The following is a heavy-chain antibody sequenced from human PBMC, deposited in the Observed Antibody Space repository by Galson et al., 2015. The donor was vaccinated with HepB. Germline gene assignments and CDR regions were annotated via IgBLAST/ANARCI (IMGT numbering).Heavy chain of an antibody. CDR2: IYYSGST. V-gene: IGHV4-39*07. Sequence: ETLSLTCTVSGGSISSSSYYWGWIRQPPGKGLEWIGSIYYSGSTYYNPSLKSRVTMSVDTSKNQFSLRLSSVTAADTAVYYCARDGMYNWNYLDYWGQGTLVTVSS. D-gene: IGHD1-20*01. CDR1: GGSISSSSYY. J-gene: IGHJ4*02. CDR3: ARDGMYNWNYLDY.